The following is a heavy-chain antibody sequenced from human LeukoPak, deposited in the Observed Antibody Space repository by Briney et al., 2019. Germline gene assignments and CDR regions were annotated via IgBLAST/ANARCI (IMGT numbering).Heavy chain of an antibody. D-gene: IGHD3-10*01. CDR3: ARDLYYYGSDLPYYFDY. Sequence: PGGSLRLSCAASGFTFSSYAMHWVRQAPGKGLEWVAVISYDGSNKYYADSVKGRFTISRDNSKNTLYLQMNSLRAEDTAVYYCARDLYYYGSDLPYYFDYWGQGTLVTVSS. CDR2: ISYDGSNK. CDR1: GFTFSSYA. V-gene: IGHV3-30*04. J-gene: IGHJ4*02.